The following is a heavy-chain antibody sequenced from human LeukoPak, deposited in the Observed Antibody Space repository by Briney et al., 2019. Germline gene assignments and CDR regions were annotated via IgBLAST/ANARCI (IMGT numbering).Heavy chain of an antibody. V-gene: IGHV4-4*07. Sequence: SETLSLTCTVSGVSINNFYWNWLRQPAGKGLEWIGRIYISGTTHYNPSLKSRVTMSVDTSKTQFSLRLTSVTAADTAIYFCARRQSQYTTSSSGAFDIWGQGTMVTVSS. J-gene: IGHJ3*02. D-gene: IGHD6-6*01. CDR2: IYISGTT. CDR1: GVSINNFY. CDR3: ARRQSQYTTSSSGAFDI.